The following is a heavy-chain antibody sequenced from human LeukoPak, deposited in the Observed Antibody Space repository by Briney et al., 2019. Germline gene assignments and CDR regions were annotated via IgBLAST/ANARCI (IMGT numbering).Heavy chain of an antibody. Sequence: PGRSLRLSCAASGFTFSSYGVHWVRQAPGKGLEWVAVIWYDGSNKYYADSVKGRFTISRDNSKNTLYLQMNSLRAEDTAVYYCASLLGYCSSTSCPSYYYYGMDVWGQGTTVTVSS. J-gene: IGHJ6*02. D-gene: IGHD2-2*01. CDR1: GFTFSSYG. CDR3: ASLLGYCSSTSCPSYYYYGMDV. V-gene: IGHV3-33*01. CDR2: IWYDGSNK.